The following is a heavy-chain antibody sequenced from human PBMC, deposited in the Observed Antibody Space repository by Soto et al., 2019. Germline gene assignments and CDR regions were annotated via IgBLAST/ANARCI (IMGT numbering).Heavy chain of an antibody. J-gene: IGHJ6*02. CDR2: ISGGGGST. V-gene: IGHV3-23*01. CDR3: ANSPTIWFGDIKSNYGRDL. D-gene: IGHD3-10*01. CDR1: GFTFSHYA. Sequence: EVQLLESGGALVQPGGSLRLSCATSGFTFSHYAMSWVRQAPGKGLEWVSGISGGGGSTYYADSVKGRFTISRDNSKNTLFLQMNSLRAEDSAVYYCANSPTIWFGDIKSNYGRDLWGQGTTVTVSS.